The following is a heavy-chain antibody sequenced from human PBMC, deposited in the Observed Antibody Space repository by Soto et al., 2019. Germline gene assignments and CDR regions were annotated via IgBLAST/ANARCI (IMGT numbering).Heavy chain of an antibody. CDR1: GGSISGGVHS. J-gene: IGHJ2*01. CDR3: AREIMPLTNDWYFDL. V-gene: IGHV4-30-4*01. CDR2: IFDSGST. Sequence: QVQLQESGPGLVKPSETLSLTCTVSGGSISGGVHSWSWLRQPPGKDLEWIGHIFDSGSTYYNPSLKIRLTISVDTSKNQFSLRLSSVTAADTAVYYCAREIMPLTNDWYFDLWGRGTLVTVSS. D-gene: IGHD2-8*01.